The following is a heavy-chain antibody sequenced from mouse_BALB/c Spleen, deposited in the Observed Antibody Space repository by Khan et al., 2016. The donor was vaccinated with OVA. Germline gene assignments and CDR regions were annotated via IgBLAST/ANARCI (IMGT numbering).Heavy chain of an antibody. V-gene: IGHV9-3-1*01. CDR1: GYTFTNYG. J-gene: IGHJ4*01. CDR2: LNTYTGEP. Sequence: QIQLVQSGPELKKPGETVKISCKASGYTFTNYGMNWVLQSPGKALKWMGWLNTYTGEPTYADDFKGRFAFSLETSASTAFLQINNLKNEDTATYFCARPPYFSYTLDYWGQGTSGTDSA. CDR3: ARPPYFSYTLDY. D-gene: IGHD2-10*01.